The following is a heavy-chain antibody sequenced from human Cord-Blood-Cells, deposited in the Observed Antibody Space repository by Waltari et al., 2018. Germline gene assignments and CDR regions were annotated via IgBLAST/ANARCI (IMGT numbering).Heavy chain of an antibody. D-gene: IGHD3-9*01. CDR1: GGXXXSSXXX. Sequence: QLQLQESGPGLVKPSETLSXXCTVSGGXXXSSXXXWGXIRQHRVKGLERIGSIYYSGSTYYNPSLKSRVTISVDTSKNQFSLKLSSVTAADTAVYYCARTDYDILTGYYLFDYWGXGTLVTVSS. CDR2: IYYSGST. J-gene: IGHJ4*01. V-gene: IGHV4-39*01. CDR3: ARTDYDILTGYYLFDY.